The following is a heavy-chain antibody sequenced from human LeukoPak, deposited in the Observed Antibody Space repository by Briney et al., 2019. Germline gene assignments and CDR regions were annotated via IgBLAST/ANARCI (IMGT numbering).Heavy chain of an antibody. V-gene: IGHV4-38-2*02. D-gene: IGHD6-13*01. Sequence: PSETLSLTCTVSGYSISSGYYWGWIRQPPGKGLEWIGSIYHSGSTYYNPSLKSRVTISVDTSKNQFSLKLSSVTAADTAVYYCARGGAEYSSSKGYFDYWGQGTLVTVSS. CDR2: IYHSGST. CDR1: GYSISSGYY. CDR3: ARGGAEYSSSKGYFDY. J-gene: IGHJ4*02.